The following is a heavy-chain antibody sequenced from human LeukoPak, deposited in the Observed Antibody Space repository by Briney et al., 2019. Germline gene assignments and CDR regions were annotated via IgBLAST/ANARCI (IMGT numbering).Heavy chain of an antibody. Sequence: ASVNVSCKASGYTFTTYYMHWVRQAPRQELVWMGLINPSGGGTRYAQKFQGRVTMTRDTSTSTVYMELSSLRSEDTAVYYCASGYKAVSVFDHWGQGTLVTVSS. CDR2: INPSGGGT. D-gene: IGHD5-24*01. J-gene: IGHJ4*02. CDR3: ASGYKAVSVFDH. V-gene: IGHV1-46*01. CDR1: GYTFTTYY.